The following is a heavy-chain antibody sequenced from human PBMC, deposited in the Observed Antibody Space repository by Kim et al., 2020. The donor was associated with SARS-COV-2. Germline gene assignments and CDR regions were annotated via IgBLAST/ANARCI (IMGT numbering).Heavy chain of an antibody. Sequence: SVKVSCKASGGTFSSYAISWVRQAPGQGLEWMGGIIPIFGTANYAQKFQGRVTITADESTSTAYMELSSLRSEDTAVYYCARDRNGVAAHYGMDVWGQGTTVTVSS. CDR1: GGTFSSYA. D-gene: IGHD6-6*01. CDR3: ARDRNGVAAHYGMDV. J-gene: IGHJ6*02. CDR2: IIPIFGTA. V-gene: IGHV1-69*13.